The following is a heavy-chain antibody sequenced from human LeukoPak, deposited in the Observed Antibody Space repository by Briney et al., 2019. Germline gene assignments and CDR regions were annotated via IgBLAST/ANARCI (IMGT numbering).Heavy chain of an antibody. CDR1: GHVFASYG. J-gene: IGHJ4*02. V-gene: IGHV1-18*01. CDR2: SSAYNGDT. D-gene: IGHD5-24*01. CDR3: ARDHGVRDGYIPGFDY. Sequence: SGKVSCKASGHVFASYGITWMRQAPGQGPEWMGWSSAYNGDTNYAQKFQDRLTMTTDTSTATAYMELRSLTSDDTAVYYCARDHGVRDGYIPGFDYGGQGTLVTVSS.